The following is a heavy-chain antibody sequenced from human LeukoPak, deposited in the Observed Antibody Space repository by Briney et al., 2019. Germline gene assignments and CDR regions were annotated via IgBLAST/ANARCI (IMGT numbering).Heavy chain of an antibody. J-gene: IGHJ4*02. CDR2: IYHAGST. Sequence: SGTLSLTCTVSGASISSSNWWTWVRQPPGEALEWIGEIYHAGSTKYNPSLKSRLTISVDKSSNSFSLSLTSVTAADTAFYYCARAAAVTGQFDFWGQGTLVTVSS. CDR1: GASISSSNW. V-gene: IGHV4-4*02. D-gene: IGHD6-19*01. CDR3: ARAAAVTGQFDF.